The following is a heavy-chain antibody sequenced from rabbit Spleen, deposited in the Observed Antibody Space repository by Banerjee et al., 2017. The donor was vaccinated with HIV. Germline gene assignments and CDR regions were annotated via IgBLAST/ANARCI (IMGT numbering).Heavy chain of an antibody. CDR2: IETGSSGFT. V-gene: IGHV1S40*01. Sequence: QSLEESGGNLVKPGASLTLTCIASGVSFSGDSYMCWVRQAPGKGLEWIVCIETGSSGFTYFASWAKGRFTISKTSSTTVTLQMTSLTAADTATYFCARDTGSSFSSYGMDLWAQGPSSPS. CDR1: GVSFSGDSY. CDR3: ARDTGSSFSSYGMDL. J-gene: IGHJ6*01. D-gene: IGHD8-1*01.